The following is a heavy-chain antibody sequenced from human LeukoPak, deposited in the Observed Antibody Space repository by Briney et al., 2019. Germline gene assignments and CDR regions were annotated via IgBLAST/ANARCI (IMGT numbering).Heavy chain of an antibody. CDR3: AKADAVDTAGFDP. CDR2: ISWNSGSI. D-gene: IGHD5-18*01. J-gene: IGHJ5*02. CDR1: GFTFDDYA. V-gene: IGHV3-9*01. Sequence: PGRSLRLSCAASGFTFDDYAMHWVRQAPGKGLEWVSGISWNSGSIGYADSVKGRFTISRDNAKNSLYLQMNSLRAEDTALYYCAKADAVDTAGFDPWGQGTLVTVSP.